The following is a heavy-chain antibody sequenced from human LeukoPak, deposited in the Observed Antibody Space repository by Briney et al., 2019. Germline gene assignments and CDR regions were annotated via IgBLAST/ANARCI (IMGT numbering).Heavy chain of an antibody. V-gene: IGHV3-53*01. CDR1: GFTVSSNY. Sequence: RGSLRLSCAASGFTVSSNYMSWVRQAPGKGLEWVSVIYGGGSTFYADSVKGRFTISRDNPKNTLYLQLNSLRAEDTAVYYCARDRYTSSSGYYYYYMDVWGKGTTVTVSS. CDR2: IYGGGST. D-gene: IGHD6-6*01. J-gene: IGHJ6*03. CDR3: ARDRYTSSSGYYYYYMDV.